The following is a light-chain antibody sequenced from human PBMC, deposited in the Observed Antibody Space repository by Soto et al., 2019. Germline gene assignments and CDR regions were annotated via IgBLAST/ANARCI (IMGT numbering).Light chain of an antibody. CDR3: QQRSNWLRT. J-gene: IGKJ5*01. CDR2: AAS. CDR1: QYISTH. Sequence: DIQMTQSPSSLSSSIGDRVTITCRASQYISTHLSWYHQKPGKAPKLLIYAASSLQSGVPSRFSGSGSGTDFTLTISSLEPEDFAVYYCQQRSNWLRTFGQGTRLEI. V-gene: IGKV1-39*01.